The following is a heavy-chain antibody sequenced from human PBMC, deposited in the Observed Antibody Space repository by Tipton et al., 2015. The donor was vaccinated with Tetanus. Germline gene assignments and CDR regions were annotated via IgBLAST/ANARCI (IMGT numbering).Heavy chain of an antibody. D-gene: IGHD5/OR15-5a*01. CDR3: VREHNVGVSVRDGMDV. Sequence: TLSLTCAVKGGSFSGYYWTWIHQAPGKGLEWIGQINHSGGTSYSSSLKSRVTISLDTSKNHFSLRLRSVTAADTAVYFCVREHNVGVSVRDGMDVWGQGTTVTVSS. CDR1: GGSFSGYY. J-gene: IGHJ6*02. CDR2: INHSGGT. V-gene: IGHV4-34*01.